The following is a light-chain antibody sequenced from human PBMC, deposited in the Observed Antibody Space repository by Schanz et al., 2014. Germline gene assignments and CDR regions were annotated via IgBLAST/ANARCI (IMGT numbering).Light chain of an antibody. CDR1: QSISRW. V-gene: IGKV1-5*01. CDR2: DAS. J-gene: IGKJ5*01. Sequence: DIQMTQSPSSLSASVGDRVTITCRASQSISRWLAWYQQKPGKAPKFLIYDASNLQSGVPSRFSASGSGTDFTVTISRLQPEDFATYYCQQRGTFGQGTRLEIK. CDR3: QQRGT.